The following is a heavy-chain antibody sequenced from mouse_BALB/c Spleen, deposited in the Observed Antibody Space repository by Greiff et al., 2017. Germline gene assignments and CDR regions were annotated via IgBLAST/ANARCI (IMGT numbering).Heavy chain of an antibody. CDR3: ARDDDYDEGFAH. CDR2: LRNKANGYTT. CDR1: GFTFTDYY. Sequence: EVQLVESGGGLVQPGGSLRLSCATPGFTFTDYYMSWVRQPPGKALEWLGFLRNKANGYTTEYSASVKGRFTISRDNSQSILYLQMNTLRAEDSATYYCARDDDYDEGFAHWGQGTLVTVSA. J-gene: IGHJ3*01. D-gene: IGHD2-4*01. V-gene: IGHV7-3*02.